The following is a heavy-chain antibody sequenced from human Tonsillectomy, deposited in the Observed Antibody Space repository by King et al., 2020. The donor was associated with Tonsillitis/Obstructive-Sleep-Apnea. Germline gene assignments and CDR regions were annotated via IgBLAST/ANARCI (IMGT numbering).Heavy chain of an antibody. CDR3: AHRHGYGDYAGYFDY. CDR2: IYWDDDK. CDR1: GFSLSTSEMG. D-gene: IGHD4-17*01. Sequence: TLKESGPTLVKPTQTLTLTCTFSGFSLSTSEMGVGWIRQPPGKALEWLALIYWDDDKRYSPSLKSRLTITKDTSKNQVVLTMTNMDPVDTATYYCAHRHGYGDYAGYFDYWGQGTLVTVSS. J-gene: IGHJ4*02. V-gene: IGHV2-5*02.